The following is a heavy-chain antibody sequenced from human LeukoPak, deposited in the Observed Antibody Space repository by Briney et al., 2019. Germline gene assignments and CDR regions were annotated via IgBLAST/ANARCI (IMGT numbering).Heavy chain of an antibody. CDR2: INPNSGGT. J-gene: IGHJ6*02. CDR3: ARDPDTAMVKSHYGMDV. D-gene: IGHD5-18*01. V-gene: IGHV1-2*04. Sequence: GASVKVSCKASGYTFTGYYMHWVRQAPGQGLEWMGWINPNSGGTNYAQKFQGWVTMTRDTSISTAYMELSRLRSDDTAVYYCARDPDTAMVKSHYGMDVWGQGTTVTVSS. CDR1: GYTFTGYY.